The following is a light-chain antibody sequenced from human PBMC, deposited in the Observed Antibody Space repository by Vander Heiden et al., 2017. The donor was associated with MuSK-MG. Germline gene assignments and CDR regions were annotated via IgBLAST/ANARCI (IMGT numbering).Light chain of an antibody. V-gene: IGKV3-15*01. CDR2: GAS. J-gene: IGKJ5*01. CDR1: QNVRTY. Sequence: DTVLTQSPATLSVSPGERVTLSCRASQNVRTYLAWYQQKPGQAPRLLIYGASTRATGIPARFSGSGAGTEFTLTISSRQSEDFAVYYCHQYNNWPPDTFGQGTRVDIK. CDR3: HQYNNWPPDT.